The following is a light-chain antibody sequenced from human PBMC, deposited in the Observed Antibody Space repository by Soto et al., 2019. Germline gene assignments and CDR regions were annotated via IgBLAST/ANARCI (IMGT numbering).Light chain of an antibody. CDR2: DVG. CDR1: SSDLGGYNF. V-gene: IGLV2-14*03. CDR3: SSYSSSSSV. J-gene: IGLJ1*01. Sequence: QSALTQPASMSGSPGQSVTISCTGTSSDLGGYNFVSWYQHHPGKAPKLMIYDVGNRPSGVSVRFSGSKSGNTASLTISGLQAEDEADYYCSSYSSSSSVFGTGTKLTVL.